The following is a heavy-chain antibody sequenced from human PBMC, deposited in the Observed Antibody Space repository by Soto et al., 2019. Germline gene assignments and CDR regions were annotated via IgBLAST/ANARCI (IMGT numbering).Heavy chain of an antibody. Sequence: GGSLRLSCAASGFTFRSYAMNWVRQAPGKGLEWVSGITGSGGDTYYADSVRGRFAISRDTSKSTLYLQLNSLRVEDTAVYYCASDFAGFWNYAGLDFWGQGTTVTVSS. J-gene: IGHJ6*02. D-gene: IGHD2-21*01. CDR1: GFTFRSYA. V-gene: IGHV3-23*01. CDR3: ASDFAGFWNYAGLDF. CDR2: ITGSGGDT.